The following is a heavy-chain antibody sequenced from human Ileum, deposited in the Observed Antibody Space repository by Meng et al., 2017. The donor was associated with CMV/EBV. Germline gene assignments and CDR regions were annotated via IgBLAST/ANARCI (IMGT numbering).Heavy chain of an antibody. CDR2: FDYSGKT. Sequence: SETLSLTCTVSGGPINSSGYYWGWIRQPPGRGLEWIGSFDYSGKTYYNPSLKSRVSMSADTSKTQFSLRLRSVTAADTAVYYCARGAYCGGDCHYYYYYGVDVWGQGTTVTVSS. J-gene: IGHJ6*02. V-gene: IGHV4-39*02. CDR1: GGPINSSGYY. CDR3: ARGAYCGGDCHYYYYYGVDV. D-gene: IGHD2-21*02.